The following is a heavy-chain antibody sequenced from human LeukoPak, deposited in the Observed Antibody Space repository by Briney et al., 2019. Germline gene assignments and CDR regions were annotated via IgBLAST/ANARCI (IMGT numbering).Heavy chain of an antibody. CDR1: GGSFSNYI. CDR3: ASRNDILTGYYPNS. D-gene: IGHD3-9*01. CDR2: IVPLFATP. Sequence: RASVKVSCKTSGGSFSNYIITWVRQAPGQGLEWMGGIVPLFATPHYAQKYQGRLTIITDEPTSTAYMELSSLTSEDTAVYCCASRNDILTGYYPNSWGQGTLVVVSS. V-gene: IGHV1-69*05. J-gene: IGHJ4*02.